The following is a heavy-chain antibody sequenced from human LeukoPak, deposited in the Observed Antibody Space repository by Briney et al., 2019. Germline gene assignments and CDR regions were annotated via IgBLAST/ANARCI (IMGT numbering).Heavy chain of an antibody. D-gene: IGHD1-1*01. J-gene: IGHJ4*02. Sequence: GGSLRLSCAASGFTLSSYEMNWVRQAPGKGLEWVSSISSSSSYIYYADSVKGRFTISRDNAKNSLYLQMNSLRAEDTAVYYCARELLDSNFDYWGQGTLVTVSS. CDR3: ARELLDSNFDY. V-gene: IGHV3-21*01. CDR1: GFTLSSYE. CDR2: ISSSSSYI.